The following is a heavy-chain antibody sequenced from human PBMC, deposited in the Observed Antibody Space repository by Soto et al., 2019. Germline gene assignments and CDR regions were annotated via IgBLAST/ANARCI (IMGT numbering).Heavy chain of an antibody. CDR1: GFTVSNSY. CDR2: IYSGGST. V-gene: IGHV3-53*01. J-gene: IGHJ6*02. CDR3: AKELVYRYYYYGMDV. D-gene: IGHD2-2*01. Sequence: PGGSLRLSCAASGFTVSNSYMSWVRQTPGKGLEWVSIIYSGGSTYYADSVKGRFTISRDNSKNTLYLQMNSLRAEDTAVYYCAKELVYRYYYYGMDVWGQGTTVTVSS.